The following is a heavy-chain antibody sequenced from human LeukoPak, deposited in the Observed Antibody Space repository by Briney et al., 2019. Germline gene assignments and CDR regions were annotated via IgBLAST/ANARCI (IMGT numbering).Heavy chain of an antibody. CDR1: GGSISSYY. Sequence: PSETLSLTCTVSGGSISSYYWSWIRQPPGKGLEWIGYIYYSGSTNYNPSLKSRVTISVDTSKNQFSLKLSSVTAADTAVYYCARHISGLLDAFDIWGQGTMVTVSS. CDR2: IYYSGST. D-gene: IGHD3-9*01. V-gene: IGHV4-59*08. J-gene: IGHJ3*02. CDR3: ARHISGLLDAFDI.